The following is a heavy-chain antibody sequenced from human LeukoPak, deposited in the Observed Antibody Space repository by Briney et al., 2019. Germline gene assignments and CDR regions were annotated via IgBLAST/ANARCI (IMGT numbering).Heavy chain of an antibody. Sequence: WASVKASCKASGFTFTSSAMQWVRQARGQRLEWIGWIVVGSGNTNYAQKFQERVTITRDMSTSTAYMELSSLRSEDTAVYYCAASGLAVAGTGLSIDYWGQGTLVTVSS. V-gene: IGHV1-58*02. CDR3: AASGLAVAGTGLSIDY. CDR2: IVVGSGNT. CDR1: GFTFTSSA. D-gene: IGHD6-19*01. J-gene: IGHJ4*02.